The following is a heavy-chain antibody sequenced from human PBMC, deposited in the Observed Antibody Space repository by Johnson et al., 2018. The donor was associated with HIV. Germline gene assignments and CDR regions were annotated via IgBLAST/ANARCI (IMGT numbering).Heavy chain of an antibody. CDR3: AKVGSGYSSSS. D-gene: IGHD6-13*01. CDR2: IKQDGSEK. J-gene: IGHJ3*01. Sequence: VQLVESGGGLVQPGGSLRLSCAASGFTFSSYWMSWVRQAPGKGLEWVANIKQDGSEKYYVDSVKGRFTISRDNAKNTLYLQMNRLRAEDTAVYYCAKVGSGYSSSSWGQGTMVTVSS. CDR1: GFTFSSYW. V-gene: IGHV3-7*03.